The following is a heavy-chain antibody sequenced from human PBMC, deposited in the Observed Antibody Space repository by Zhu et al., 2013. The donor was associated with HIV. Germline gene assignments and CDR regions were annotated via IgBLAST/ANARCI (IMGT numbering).Heavy chain of an antibody. Sequence: QVQLVQSGAEVKKPGASVKVSCKASGYTFTSYYMHWVRQAPGQGLEWMGIINPSGGSTSYAQKFQGRVTMTRDTSTSTVYMELSSLRSEDTAVYYCARDSVSDPLTIFGVVKATYNWFDPWGQGTLVTVSS. V-gene: IGHV1-46*01. J-gene: IGHJ5*02. CDR1: GYTFTSYY. CDR3: ARDSVSDPLTIFGVVKATYNWFDP. CDR2: INPSGGST. D-gene: IGHD3-3*01.